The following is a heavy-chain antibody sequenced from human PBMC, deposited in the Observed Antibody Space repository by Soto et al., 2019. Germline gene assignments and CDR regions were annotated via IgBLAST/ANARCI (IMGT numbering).Heavy chain of an antibody. J-gene: IGHJ4*02. CDR3: ATMGTPVTGLYYFDY. CDR1: GGSISSGNYY. D-gene: IGHD4-17*01. Sequence: QVQLQESGPGLVKPSQTLSLTCTVSGGSISSGNYYWSWIRQPPGKGLEWIGFISYSGTTHYSAYPRSRVSISVDTSKNQFSLDLSSVTAADPAVYYCATMGTPVTGLYYFDYWGQGTLVNVSS. V-gene: IGHV4-30-4*01. CDR2: ISYSGTT.